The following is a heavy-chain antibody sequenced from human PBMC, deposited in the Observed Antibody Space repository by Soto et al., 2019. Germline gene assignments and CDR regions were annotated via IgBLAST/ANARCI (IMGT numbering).Heavy chain of an antibody. CDR1: GGSFSGYY. Sequence: SETLSLTCAVYGGSFSGYYWSWSRQPPGKGLEWIGEINHSGSTNYNPSLKSRVTISVDTSKNQFSLKLSSVTAADTAVYYCARGGLGLRFLEWSKHGMDVWGQGTTVTVS. J-gene: IGHJ6*02. D-gene: IGHD3-3*01. CDR2: INHSGST. CDR3: ARGGLGLRFLEWSKHGMDV. V-gene: IGHV4-34*01.